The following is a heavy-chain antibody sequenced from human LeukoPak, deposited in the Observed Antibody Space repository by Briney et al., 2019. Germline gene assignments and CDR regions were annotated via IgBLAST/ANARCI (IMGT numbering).Heavy chain of an antibody. CDR3: ARGVSTWYRIDY. CDR2: LSYDGSIK. D-gene: IGHD6-13*01. Sequence: PGGSLRLSCVASGFPFSSYSFHWVRQAPGKGLEWVAPLSYDGSIKHYADSVKGRFTLSRDNSKSSVYLQMDSLKADDTAVYYCARGVSTWYRIDYWGQGTLVTVSS. CDR1: GFPFSSYS. J-gene: IGHJ4*02. V-gene: IGHV3-30*01.